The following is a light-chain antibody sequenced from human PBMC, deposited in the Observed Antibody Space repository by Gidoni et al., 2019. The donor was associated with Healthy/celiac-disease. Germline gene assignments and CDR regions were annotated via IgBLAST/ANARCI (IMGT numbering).Light chain of an antibody. CDR2: SNN. V-gene: IGLV1-44*01. Sequence: QSVLTQPPYASGTPGPRVTITCSGSSSNIGSNTVNCDQQLPGTAPKLLIYSNNQRPSGVPDRFSGSKSGTSASLAISGLQSEDEADYYCAAWDDSLNGVVFGGGTKLTVL. CDR3: AAWDDSLNGVV. J-gene: IGLJ2*01. CDR1: SSNIGSNT.